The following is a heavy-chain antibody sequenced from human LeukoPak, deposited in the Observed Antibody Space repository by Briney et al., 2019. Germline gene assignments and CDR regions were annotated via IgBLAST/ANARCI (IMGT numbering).Heavy chain of an antibody. CDR3: ASSYSSSSNAFDI. Sequence: SQTLSLTCDISGDSVSSNSAAWNWIRQSPSRGLEWLGRTYYRSKWYNDYSVYVKGRITITPDTSKNQFSLQLNSVTPEDTAVYYCASSYSSSSNAFDIWGQGTMVTVSS. J-gene: IGHJ3*02. D-gene: IGHD6-6*01. V-gene: IGHV6-1*01. CDR2: TYYRSKWYN. CDR1: GDSVSSNSAA.